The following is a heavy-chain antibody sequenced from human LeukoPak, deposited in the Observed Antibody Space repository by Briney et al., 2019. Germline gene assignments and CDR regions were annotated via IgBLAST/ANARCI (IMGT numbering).Heavy chain of an antibody. J-gene: IGHJ4*02. CDR2: INPGDGRT. Sequence: ASVKVSCKASGYTLTSYYMHWVRQAPGQGLEWMGIINPGDGRTTYPQKSQGRVTMTRDTSTSTVYMELSSLRSEDTAVYYCARDLSGNHYGHFDYWGQGTLVTVSS. V-gene: IGHV1-46*01. CDR1: GYTLTSYY. CDR3: ARDLSGNHYGHFDY. D-gene: IGHD1-26*01.